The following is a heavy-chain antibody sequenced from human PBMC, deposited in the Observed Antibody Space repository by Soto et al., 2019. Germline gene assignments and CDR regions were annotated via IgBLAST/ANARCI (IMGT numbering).Heavy chain of an antibody. J-gene: IGHJ5*02. D-gene: IGHD6-13*01. V-gene: IGHV1-3*01. CDR2: INAANGDT. Sequence: ASVKVSCKASGYTFTSYGIHWVRQAPGQRLEWMGWINAANGDTKYSPKFQGRVTITRDTSASTAYMELSSLRSEDTAVYYCVRRHVSATGIDWFDPWGQGTLVSVSS. CDR3: VRRHVSATGIDWFDP. CDR1: GYTFTSYG.